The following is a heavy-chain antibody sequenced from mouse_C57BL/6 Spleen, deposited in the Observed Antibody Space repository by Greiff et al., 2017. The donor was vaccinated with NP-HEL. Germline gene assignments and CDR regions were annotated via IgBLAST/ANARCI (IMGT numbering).Heavy chain of an antibody. CDR3: ARHDGYYGFDY. D-gene: IGHD2-3*01. V-gene: IGHV1-52*01. Sequence: QVQLQQPGAELVRPGSSVKLSCKASGYTFTSYWMHWVKQRPIQGLEWIGNIDPSDSETHYNQKFKDKATLTVDKSSSTAYMQLSSLTSEDSAVYYCARHDGYYGFDYWGQGTTLTVSS. J-gene: IGHJ2*01. CDR1: GYTFTSYW. CDR2: IDPSDSET.